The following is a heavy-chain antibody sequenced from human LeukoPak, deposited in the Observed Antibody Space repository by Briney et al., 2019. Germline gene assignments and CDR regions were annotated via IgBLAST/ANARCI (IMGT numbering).Heavy chain of an antibody. Sequence: PSETLSLTCAVYGGSFSGYYWRWIRQPPGEGLEWIGEINHSGSTNYNPSLKSRVTISVDTSKNQFSLKLSSVTAADTAVYYCARCSSSWLVRLFDPWGQGTLVTVSS. CDR1: GGSFSGYY. J-gene: IGHJ5*02. CDR2: INHSGST. D-gene: IGHD6-13*01. CDR3: ARCSSSWLVRLFDP. V-gene: IGHV4-34*01.